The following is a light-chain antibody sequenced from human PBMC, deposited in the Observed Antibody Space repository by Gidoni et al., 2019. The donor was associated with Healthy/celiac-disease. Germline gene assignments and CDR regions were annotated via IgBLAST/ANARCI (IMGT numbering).Light chain of an antibody. CDR1: QSISSY. CDR2: AAS. CDR3: QQSYSTPLT. V-gene: IGKV1-39*01. Sequence: DRVTITCRASQSISSYLNWYQQKPGKAPKLLIYAASSLQSGVPSRFSGSGSGTDFTLTISSLQPEDFATYYCQQSYSTPLTFGGGTKVENK. J-gene: IGKJ4*01.